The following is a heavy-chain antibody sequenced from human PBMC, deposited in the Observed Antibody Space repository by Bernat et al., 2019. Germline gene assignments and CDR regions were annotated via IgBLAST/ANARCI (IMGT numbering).Heavy chain of an antibody. CDR3: AGDRSLGSSSSSVYYYYMDV. J-gene: IGHJ6*03. V-gene: IGHV1-69*06. CDR1: GGTFSSYA. Sequence: QVQLVQSGAEVKKPGSSVKVSCKASGGTFSSYAISWVRQAPGQGLEWMGGIIPIFGTANYAQKFQGRVTITADKSTSTAYMELSSLRSEDTAVYYCAGDRSLGSSSSSVYYYYMDVWGKGTTVTVSS. CDR2: IIPIFGTA. D-gene: IGHD6-6*01.